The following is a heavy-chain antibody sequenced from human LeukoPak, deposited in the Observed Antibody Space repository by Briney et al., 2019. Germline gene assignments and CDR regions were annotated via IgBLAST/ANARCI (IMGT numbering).Heavy chain of an antibody. V-gene: IGHV3-7*01. CDR3: ASCSGGSCYSPFDY. CDR1: GFTLSSYW. J-gene: IGHJ4*02. D-gene: IGHD2-15*01. Sequence: GGSLRLSCAASGFTLSSYWMSWVRQAPGKGLEWVANIKQDGSERYYVDSVKGRFIISRDNAKNSLYLQMNSLRAEDTAVYYCASCSGGSCYSPFDYWGQGTLVTVSS. CDR2: IKQDGSER.